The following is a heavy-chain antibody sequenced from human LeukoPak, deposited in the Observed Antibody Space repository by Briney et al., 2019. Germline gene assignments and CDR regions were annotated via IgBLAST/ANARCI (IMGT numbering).Heavy chain of an antibody. CDR3: AREDSGWANLGFDY. CDR2: ISSSGSTI. J-gene: IGHJ4*02. V-gene: IGHV3-48*03. CDR1: GFTFSSYE. Sequence: GGSLRLSCAASGFTFSSYEMNWVRQAPGKGLEWVSNISSSGSTIYYADSVKGRFTISRDNAKNSLYLQMNSLRAEDTAVYYCAREDSGWANLGFDYWGQGTLVTVSS. D-gene: IGHD5-12*01.